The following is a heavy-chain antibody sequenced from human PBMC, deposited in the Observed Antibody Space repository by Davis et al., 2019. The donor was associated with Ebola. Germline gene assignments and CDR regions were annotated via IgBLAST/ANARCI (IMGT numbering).Heavy chain of an antibody. CDR1: GFTFSNFW. Sequence: GGSLRLSCVASGFTFSNFWMHWVRQAPGKGLEWVAVISYDGSNKYYADSVKGRFTISRDNSKNTLYLQMNSLRAEDTAVYYCARGADDGMDVWGQGTTVTVSS. J-gene: IGHJ6*02. CDR3: ARGADDGMDV. CDR2: ISYDGSNK. V-gene: IGHV3-30*03.